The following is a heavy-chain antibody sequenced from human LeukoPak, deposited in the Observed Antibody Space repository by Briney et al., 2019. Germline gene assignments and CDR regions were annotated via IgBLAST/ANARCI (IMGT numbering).Heavy chain of an antibody. CDR2: ISAYNGNT. V-gene: IGHV1-18*04. CDR3: ARDRTPTWFGELLPFDY. Sequence: ASVKVSCKASGYTFTSYGISWVRQAPGQGLEWMGWISAYNGNTNYAQKLQGRVTMTTDTSTSTAYMELRSLRSDDTAVYYCARDRTPTWFGELLPFDYWGQGTLVTVSS. D-gene: IGHD3-10*01. J-gene: IGHJ4*02. CDR1: GYTFTSYG.